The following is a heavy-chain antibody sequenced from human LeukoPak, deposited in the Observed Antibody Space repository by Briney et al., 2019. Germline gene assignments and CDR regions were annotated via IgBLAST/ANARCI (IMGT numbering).Heavy chain of an antibody. CDR1: GYTFTSYG. CDR2: ISAYNGDT. J-gene: IGHJ6*02. Sequence: EASVKVSCKASGYTFTSYGISWVRQAPGQGLEWMGWISAYNGDTNYAQKLQGRVTMTTDTSTSTAYMELSSLRSEDTAVYYCARVWDIGYSSSSGPYYYGMDVWGQGTTVTVSS. V-gene: IGHV1-18*01. D-gene: IGHD6-6*01. CDR3: ARVWDIGYSSSSGPYYYGMDV.